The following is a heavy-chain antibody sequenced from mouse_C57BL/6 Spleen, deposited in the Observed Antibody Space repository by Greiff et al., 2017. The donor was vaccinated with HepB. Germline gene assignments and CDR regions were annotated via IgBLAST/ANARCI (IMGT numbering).Heavy chain of an antibody. Sequence: QVQLKQPGAELVRPGSSVKLSCKASGYTFTSYWMDWVKQRPGQGLEWIGNIYPSDSETHYNQKFKDKATLTVDKSSSTAYMQLSSLTSEDSAVYNCARRGYYYGSSWYFDVWGTGTTVTVSS. D-gene: IGHD1-1*01. J-gene: IGHJ1*03. CDR2: IYPSDSET. V-gene: IGHV1-61*01. CDR1: GYTFTSYW. CDR3: ARRGYYYGSSWYFDV.